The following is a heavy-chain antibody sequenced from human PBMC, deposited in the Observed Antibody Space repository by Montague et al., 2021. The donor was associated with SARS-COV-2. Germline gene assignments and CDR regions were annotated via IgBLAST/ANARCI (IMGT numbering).Heavy chain of an antibody. CDR3: AREIAAAAYGWNWFDP. D-gene: IGHD6-13*01. CDR1: GFTVSSNY. Sequence: SLRLSCAASGFTVSSNYMSWVRQAPGKGLEWVSVIYSGGSTYYAXSVXGRFTISRHNSKNTLYLQMNSLRAEDTAVYYCAREIAAAAYGWNWFDPWGQGTLVTVSS. CDR2: IYSGGST. J-gene: IGHJ5*02. V-gene: IGHV3-53*04.